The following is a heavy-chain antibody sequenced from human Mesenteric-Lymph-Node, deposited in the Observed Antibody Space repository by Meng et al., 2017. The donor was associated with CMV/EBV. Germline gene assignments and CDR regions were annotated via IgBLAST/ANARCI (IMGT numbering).Heavy chain of an antibody. D-gene: IGHD1-14*01. CDR3: APAPGDY. J-gene: IGHJ4*02. Sequence: QVQLVQSGAEVKKPGASVKVSCKASGYTFTSYGISWVRQAPGQGLXWMGWINPNSGATDYAQKFQGRVTITTDTSITTAYMELHTLRSDDTAVYYCAPAPGDYWAQGTLVTVSS. CDR1: GYTFTSYG. V-gene: IGHV1-18*01. CDR2: INPNSGAT.